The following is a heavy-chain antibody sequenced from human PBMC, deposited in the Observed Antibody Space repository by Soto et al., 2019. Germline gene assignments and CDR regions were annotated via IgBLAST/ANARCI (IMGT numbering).Heavy chain of an antibody. CDR2: IFYSWTT. V-gene: IGHV4-31*03. CDR1: GGSISSGGYY. CDR3: ARSVDP. J-gene: IGHJ5*02. Sequence: QVQLQESGPGLVKPSQTLSLTCTVSGGSISSGGYYWSWIRQHPGKGLEWIGYIFYSWTTYYNPSLKSRVTISVDTSKSQSSLQLNSVTAADTAVYYCARSVDPWGQGTLVTVSS.